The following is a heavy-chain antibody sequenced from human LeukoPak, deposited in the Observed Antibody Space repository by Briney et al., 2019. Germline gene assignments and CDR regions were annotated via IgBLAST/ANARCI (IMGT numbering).Heavy chain of an antibody. D-gene: IGHD6-13*01. CDR3: VAAATYYFDY. Sequence: GGSLRLSCAASGFTFISYGMHWVRQAPGKGLEWGAVISYDGSNKYYADSVKGRFTISRDNSKNTLYLQMNSLRAEDTAMYYCVAAATYYFDYWGQGTLVTVSS. CDR2: ISYDGSNK. V-gene: IGHV3-30*03. J-gene: IGHJ4*02. CDR1: GFTFISYG.